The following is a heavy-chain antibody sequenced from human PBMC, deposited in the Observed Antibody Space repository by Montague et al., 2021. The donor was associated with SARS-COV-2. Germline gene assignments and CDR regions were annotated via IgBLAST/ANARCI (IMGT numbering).Heavy chain of an antibody. CDR3: ARRGGWPYFDF. CDR2: IYSTGSS. J-gene: IGHJ4*02. Sequence: ETLSLTCTVSGGSIISYYWSWIRQYPGRRLEWIGYIYSTGSSDYNPSLESRVTMSIDMSKNQFSLNLTSVTAADTAVYYCARRGGWPYFDFWSQGTLVTVSS. D-gene: IGHD6-19*01. V-gene: IGHV4-59*08. CDR1: GGSIISYY.